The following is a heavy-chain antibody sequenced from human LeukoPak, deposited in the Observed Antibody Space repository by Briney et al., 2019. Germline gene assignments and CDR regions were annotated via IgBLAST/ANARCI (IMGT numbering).Heavy chain of an antibody. CDR3: GVAGSEYYFDY. CDR1: GGTFSSYA. V-gene: IGHV1-69*04. D-gene: IGHD6-19*01. CDR2: IIPILGLA. J-gene: IGHJ4*02. Sequence: ASVKVSCKASGGTFSSYAFSWVRQAPGQGLEWMGRIIPILGLANYAQKFQGRVTITADKSTSTAYMELSSLRSEDTAVYYCGVAGSEYYFDYWGQGTLVTVSS.